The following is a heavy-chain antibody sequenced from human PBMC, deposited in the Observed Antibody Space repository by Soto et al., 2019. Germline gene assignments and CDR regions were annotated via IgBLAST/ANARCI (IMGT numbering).Heavy chain of an antibody. CDR2: INPSGST. Sequence: QVQLQQWGAGLLKPSETLSLTCAVYGGSFSGYYWSWIRQPPGKGLEWIGEINPSGSTNYTPSLKGRVTMSGDTPKNQFSLKLTSVTAAATAVYYCARGRDGGAANWGQGTLVTVSS. CDR3: ARGRDGGAAN. D-gene: IGHD4-17*01. CDR1: GGSFSGYY. V-gene: IGHV4-34*01. J-gene: IGHJ4*02.